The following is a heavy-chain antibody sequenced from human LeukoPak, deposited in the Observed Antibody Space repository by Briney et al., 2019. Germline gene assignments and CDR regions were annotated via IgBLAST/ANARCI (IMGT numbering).Heavy chain of an antibody. CDR2: IIPILGIA. V-gene: IGHV1-69*04. Sequence: SVKVSCKASGGTFSSYAISWVRRAPGQGLEWMGRIIPILGIANYAQKFQGRVTITADKSTSTAYMELSSLRSEDTAVYYCASDTYYDFWSDSYYFDYWGQGTLVTVSS. D-gene: IGHD3-3*01. J-gene: IGHJ4*02. CDR3: ASDTYYDFWSDSYYFDY. CDR1: GGTFSSYA.